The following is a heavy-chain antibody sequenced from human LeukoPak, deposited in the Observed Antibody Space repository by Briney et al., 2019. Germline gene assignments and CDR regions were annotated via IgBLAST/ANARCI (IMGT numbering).Heavy chain of an antibody. J-gene: IGHJ5*02. D-gene: IGHD3-3*01. V-gene: IGHV1-69*05. CDR2: IIPIFGTA. Sequence: SVKVSCKASGGTFSSYAISWVRQAPGQGLEWMGGIIPIFGTANYAQKFQGRVTITTDESTSTAYMELSSLRSEDTAVYYCASGPYDFWSGYYSWFDPWGQGTLVTVSS. CDR1: GGTFSSYA. CDR3: ASGPYDFWSGYYSWFDP.